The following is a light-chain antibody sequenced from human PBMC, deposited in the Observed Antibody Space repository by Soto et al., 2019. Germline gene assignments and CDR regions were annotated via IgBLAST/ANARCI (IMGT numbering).Light chain of an antibody. J-gene: IGKJ1*01. CDR2: EAS. CDR1: QTITKY. V-gene: IGKV1-39*01. CDR3: QHSYITPWT. Sequence: DIQMTQSPSSLSASVGDRVTITCRASQTITKYLNWYQQKAGKAPNILIYEASSLLNGVPSRFRGSGSGKDFTLTISGLQPEDCATYYCQHSYITPWTFGQGTKVEIK.